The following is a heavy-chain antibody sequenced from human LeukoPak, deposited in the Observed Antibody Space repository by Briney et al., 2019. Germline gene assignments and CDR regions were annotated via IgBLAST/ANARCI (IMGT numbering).Heavy chain of an antibody. CDR2: IKKDGSGI. D-gene: IGHD1/OR15-1a*01. J-gene: IGHJ6*04. V-gene: IGHV3-7*03. CDR1: GFPFSNSW. CDR3: AGGNSMDA. Sequence: QPGGSLRLSCAVSGFPFSNSWMYWVRQAPGKGLEGVANIKKDGSGISYVDSVKGRFIISRDNARNSLYLQMNSLRVEDTAVYFCAGGNSMDAWGKGTAVTVSS.